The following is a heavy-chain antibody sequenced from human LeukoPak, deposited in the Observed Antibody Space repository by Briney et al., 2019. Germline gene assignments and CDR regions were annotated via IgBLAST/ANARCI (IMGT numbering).Heavy chain of an antibody. D-gene: IGHD3-3*01. CDR1: GGSFSGYY. CDR2: INHSGST. CDR3: ARGPRYDFWSGYYRYYYGMDV. J-gene: IGHJ6*02. Sequence: SETLSLTCAVYGGSFSGYYWSWIRQPPGKGLEWIGEINHSGSTNYNPSLKSRVTISVDTSKNQFSLKLSSVTAADTAVYYCARGPRYDFWSGYYRYYYGMDVWGQGTTVTVSS. V-gene: IGHV4-34*01.